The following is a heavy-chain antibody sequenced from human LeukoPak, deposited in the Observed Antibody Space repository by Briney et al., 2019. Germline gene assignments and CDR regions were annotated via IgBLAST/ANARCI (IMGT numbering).Heavy chain of an antibody. Sequence: PGGSLRLSCTASGFYFREAWLSWVRQAPGKGLEWVSAISGSGGSTYYADSVKGRFTISRDNSKNTLYLQMNSLRAEDTAVYYCAKSPRGYYYSYWGQGTLVTVSS. CDR3: AKSPRGYYYSY. D-gene: IGHD3-22*01. J-gene: IGHJ4*02. V-gene: IGHV3-23*01. CDR2: ISGSGGST. CDR1: GFYFREAW.